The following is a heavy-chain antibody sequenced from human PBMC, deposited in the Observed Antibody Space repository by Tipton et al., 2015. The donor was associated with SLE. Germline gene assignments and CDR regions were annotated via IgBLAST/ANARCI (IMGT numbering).Heavy chain of an antibody. CDR2: ISSGGGDT. CDR1: GFRFSAYG. V-gene: IGHV3-23*01. CDR3: VKDGGFSSSWPTEFQH. D-gene: IGHD6-13*01. Sequence: SLRLSCAASGFRFSAYGMHWVRQAPGKALEWVSAISSGGGDTYYADSVKGRFSISRDNSKNTRYLQMDGLRVDDTAMYYCVKDGGFSSSWPTEFQHWGQGTQVTVSS. J-gene: IGHJ1*01.